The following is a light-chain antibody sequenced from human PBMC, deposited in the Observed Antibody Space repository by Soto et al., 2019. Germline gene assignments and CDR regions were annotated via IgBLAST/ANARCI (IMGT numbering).Light chain of an antibody. CDR1: QSVSGW. CDR3: QQYETFSGT. Sequence: TQSPATLSLSPGERAALSCRASQSVSGWLAWYQQKPGEAPKLLIYDASALPRGVPSRFSGSGSGTKFTLTIASLQPDDFATYYCQQYETFSGTFGPGTKVDI. V-gene: IGKV1-5*01. CDR2: DAS. J-gene: IGKJ1*01.